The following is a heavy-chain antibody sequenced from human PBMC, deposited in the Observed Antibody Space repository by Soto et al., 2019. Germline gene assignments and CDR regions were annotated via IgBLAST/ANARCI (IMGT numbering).Heavy chain of an antibody. J-gene: IGHJ5*02. CDR3: ARDASVVVVAATVWFDP. V-gene: IGHV1-2*02. CDR2: INPNSGGT. D-gene: IGHD2-15*01. CDR1: GYTFTGYY. Sequence: QVQLVQSGAEVKKPGASVKVSCKASGYTFTGYYMHWVRQAPGQGLEWRGWINPNSGGTNYAQKFQGRVTMTRDTSISTAYMELSRLRSEDTAVYYCARDASVVVVAATVWFDPWGQGTLVTVSS.